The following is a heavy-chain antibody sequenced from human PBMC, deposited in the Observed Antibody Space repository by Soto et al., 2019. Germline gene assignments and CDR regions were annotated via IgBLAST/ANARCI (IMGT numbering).Heavy chain of an antibody. V-gene: IGHV1-69*13. J-gene: IGHJ5*02. D-gene: IGHD6-13*01. Sequence: ASVKVSCKASGGTFSSYAISWVRQAPGQRLEWMGGIIPIFGTANYAQKFQGRVTITADESTSTAYMELSSLRSEDTAVFYCARDGEGRAASGMVSWGQGTLVTVSS. CDR2: IIPIFGTA. CDR1: GGTFSSYA. CDR3: ARDGEGRAASGMVS.